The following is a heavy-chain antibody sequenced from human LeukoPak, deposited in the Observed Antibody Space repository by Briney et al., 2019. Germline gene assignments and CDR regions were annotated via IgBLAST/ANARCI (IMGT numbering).Heavy chain of an antibody. Sequence: SVKVSCKASRGTFSSYGISWVRQAPGQGLEWMGGVIAIFGRVKYGQKFQGRATITTDESTSTAYMELSSPTSEDTGVYYCARGGYDFWSGYYPYYYYDMDVWGKGTTVTVSS. D-gene: IGHD3-3*01. CDR3: ARGGYDFWSGYYPYYYYDMDV. J-gene: IGHJ6*03. CDR2: VIAIFGRV. CDR1: RGTFSSYG. V-gene: IGHV1-69*05.